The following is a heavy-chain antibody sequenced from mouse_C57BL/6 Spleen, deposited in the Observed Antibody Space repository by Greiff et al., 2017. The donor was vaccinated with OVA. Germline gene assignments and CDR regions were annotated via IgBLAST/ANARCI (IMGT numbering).Heavy chain of an antibody. CDR3: ARSGTTVVAMDY. D-gene: IGHD1-1*01. J-gene: IGHJ2*01. CDR1: GYAFSSSW. Sequence: VQLQQSGPELVKPGASVKISCKASGYAFSSSWMNWVKQRPGKGLEWIGRISPGDGDTNYNGKFKGKATLTADKSSSTAYMQLSSLTSEDSAVYFCARSGTTVVAMDYWGQGTTLTVSS. V-gene: IGHV1-82*01. CDR2: ISPGDGDT.